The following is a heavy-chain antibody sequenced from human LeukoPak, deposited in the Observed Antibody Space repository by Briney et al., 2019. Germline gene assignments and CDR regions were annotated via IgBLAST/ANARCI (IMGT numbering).Heavy chain of an antibody. J-gene: IGHJ5*02. CDR1: GFTFSSYS. V-gene: IGHV3-21*01. CDR3: ARDLIRADYDFWSGYSHWFDP. CDR2: ISSSSSYI. Sequence: GGSLRLSCAASGFTFSSYSMNWVRQAPGRGLEWVSSISSSSSYIYYADSVKGRFTISRDNAKNSLYLRMNSLRAEDTAVYYCARDLIRADYDFWSGYSHWFDPWGQGTLVTVSS. D-gene: IGHD3-3*01.